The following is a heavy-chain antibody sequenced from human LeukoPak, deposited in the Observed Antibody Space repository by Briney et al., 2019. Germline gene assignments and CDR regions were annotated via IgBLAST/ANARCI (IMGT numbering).Heavy chain of an antibody. CDR2: INPNSGGT. CDR3: ARGAVAGTVEFDY. D-gene: IGHD6-19*01. V-gene: IGHV1-2*02. CDR1: GYTFTGYY. J-gene: IGHJ4*02. Sequence: ASVKVSCKASGYTFTGYYMHWVRQAPGQGLEWMGWINPNSGGTNYAQKFQGRVTMTRDTSISTAYMELSRLRSDDTAVYYCARGAVAGTVEFDYWGQGTLVTVSS.